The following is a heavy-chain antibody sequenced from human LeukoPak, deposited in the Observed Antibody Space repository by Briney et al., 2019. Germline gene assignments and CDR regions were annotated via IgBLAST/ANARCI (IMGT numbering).Heavy chain of an antibody. CDR3: ARGESSTKFGY. CDR2: INPSGRTT. Sequence: ASAKVSCKASGYTFTSYFIHWVRQAPGQGLEWMGIINPSGRTTSYAQKFQGRVTMTRDTSTSTVYMELSRLRSEDTAVYYCARGESSTKFGYWGQGTLVTVSS. D-gene: IGHD6-13*01. CDR1: GYTFTSYF. V-gene: IGHV1-46*01. J-gene: IGHJ4*02.